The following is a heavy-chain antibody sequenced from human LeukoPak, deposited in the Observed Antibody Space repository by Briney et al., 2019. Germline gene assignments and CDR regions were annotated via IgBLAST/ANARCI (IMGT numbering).Heavy chain of an antibody. J-gene: IGHJ2*01. D-gene: IGHD1-26*01. CDR1: GGSISDTNW. V-gene: IGHV4-4*02. CDR2: VNLQGST. Sequence: SETLSLTCGVSGGSISDTNWWTWFRQPPGKGLVGIGEVNLQGSTNYNPSLKSRVAISVDKSENHISLKLTSVTAADTAVYYCAREGREAPGYFDLWGRGTLVTVSS. CDR3: AREGREAPGYFDL.